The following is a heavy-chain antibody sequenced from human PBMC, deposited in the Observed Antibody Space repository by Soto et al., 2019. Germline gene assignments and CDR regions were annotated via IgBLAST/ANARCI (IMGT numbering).Heavy chain of an antibody. CDR3: ARKIDNTGHYFTYYFAH. Sequence: ASVKVSCKASGYTFTGYYMHWVRQAPGQGLEWMGWINPNSGGTNYAQKFQGWVTMTRDTSISTAYMELSRLRSDDTAVYYCARKIDNTGHYFTYYFAHWVQGAPVTVSS. D-gene: IGHD3-22*01. CDR2: INPNSGGT. J-gene: IGHJ4*02. V-gene: IGHV1-2*04. CDR1: GYTFTGYY.